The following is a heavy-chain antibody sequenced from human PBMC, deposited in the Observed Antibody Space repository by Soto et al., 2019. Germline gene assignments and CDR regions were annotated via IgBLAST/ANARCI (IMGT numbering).Heavy chain of an antibody. CDR3: ARGLHAYYYYYMDV. CDR1: GCSISSGGYY. Sequence: PSETLSLTCTVSGCSISSGGYYWSWIRQHPGKGLEWIGYIYYSGSTYYNPSLKSRVTISVDTSKNQFSLKLSSVTAADTAVYYCARGLHAYYYYYMDVWGKGTTVTVSS. V-gene: IGHV4-31*03. J-gene: IGHJ6*03. CDR2: IYYSGST.